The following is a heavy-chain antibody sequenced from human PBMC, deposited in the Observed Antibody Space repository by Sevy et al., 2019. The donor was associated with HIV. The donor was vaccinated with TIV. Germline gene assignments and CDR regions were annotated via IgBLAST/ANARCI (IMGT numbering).Heavy chain of an antibody. CDR2: IYHSGST. D-gene: IGHD2-2*01. J-gene: IGHJ5*02. CDR3: ARDLHCSSTRCYGPFDP. V-gene: IGHV4-4*02. Sequence: SETLSLTCAVSGGSISSSNWWSWVRQPPGKGLEWIGEIYHSGSTNYNPSLKSRVTISVDKSKNQFSLKLSSVTAADTAVYYCARDLHCSSTRCYGPFDPWGQGTLVTVSS. CDR1: GGSISSSNW.